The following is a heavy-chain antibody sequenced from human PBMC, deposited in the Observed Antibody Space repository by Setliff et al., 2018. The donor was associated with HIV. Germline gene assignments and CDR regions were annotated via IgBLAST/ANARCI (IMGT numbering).Heavy chain of an antibody. D-gene: IGHD3-16*01. CDR3: ARSQNWGSRWHFDL. CDR1: GDSISDYY. CDR2: VSSTGST. V-gene: IGHV4-59*01. Sequence: SETLSLTCDVSGDSISDYYWSWVRQSPEKGLLWIAYVSSTGSTNHNPSLEGRVPISLDVSKQQFSLNLTSVTAADTALYFCARSQNWGSRWHFDLWGRGTQVTVSS. J-gene: IGHJ2*01.